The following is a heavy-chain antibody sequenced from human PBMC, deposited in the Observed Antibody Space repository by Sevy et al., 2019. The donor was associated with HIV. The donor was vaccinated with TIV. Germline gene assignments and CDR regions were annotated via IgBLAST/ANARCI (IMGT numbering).Heavy chain of an antibody. J-gene: IGHJ4*02. D-gene: IGHD5-18*01. CDR2: IKSKTDGGTT. V-gene: IGHV3-15*01. CDR1: GFTFNNYA. Sequence: GGSLRLSCAASGFTFNNYAMTWVRQAPGKGLEWVGRIKSKTDGGTTDYAAPVKGRFTISRDDSKITLYLQMNSLKTEDTAVYYCTTDGGGYNYGYSFDYWGQGTLVTVSS. CDR3: TTDGGGYNYGYSFDY.